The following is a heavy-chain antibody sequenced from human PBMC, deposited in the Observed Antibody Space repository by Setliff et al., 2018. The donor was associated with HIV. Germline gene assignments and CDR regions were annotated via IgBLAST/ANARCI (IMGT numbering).Heavy chain of an antibody. CDR3: ACRYYDLWSNYYTGIPY. CDR2: INFNGRST. J-gene: IGHJ4*02. Sequence: GGSLRLSCAASGFRFDDYGMSWVRQTPEKGLEWVCGINFNGRSTPCADSVRGRFTISVDTSKNQFSLKLTSMTAADTSVYYCACRYYDLWSNYYTGIPYWGQGTLVTVSS. CDR1: GFRFDDYG. V-gene: IGHV3-20*04. D-gene: IGHD3-3*01.